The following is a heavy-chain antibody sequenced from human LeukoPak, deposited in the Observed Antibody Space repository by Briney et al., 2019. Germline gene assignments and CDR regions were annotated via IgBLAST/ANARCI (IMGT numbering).Heavy chain of an antibody. J-gene: IGHJ4*02. V-gene: IGHV1-8*02. Sequence: ASVKVSCKSSGYTFTSYGISWVRQAPGQGLEWMGWMNPNSGNTGYAQKFQGRVTMTRNTSISTAYMELSSLRSEDTAVYYCARVYDSSGYHPDYWGQGTLVTVSS. CDR1: GYTFTSYG. CDR2: MNPNSGNT. D-gene: IGHD3-22*01. CDR3: ARVYDSSGYHPDY.